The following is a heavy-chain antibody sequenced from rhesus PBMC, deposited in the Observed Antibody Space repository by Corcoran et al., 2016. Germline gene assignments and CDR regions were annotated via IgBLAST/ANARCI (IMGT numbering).Heavy chain of an antibody. J-gene: IGHJ3*01. D-gene: IGHD6-13*01. Sequence: QVQLQESGPGLVKPSETLSLTCAVSGGSISDDYYWSWIRQPPGKGLEWIGYIYGSGGGTNYNPSLTNRVTISIDTSKNQFSMKLSSVTAADTAVYYCARPYSSWTDDAFDFWGQGLRVTVSS. CDR2: IYGSGGGT. CDR1: GGSISDDYY. CDR3: ARPYSSWTDDAFDF. V-gene: IGHV4-106*01.